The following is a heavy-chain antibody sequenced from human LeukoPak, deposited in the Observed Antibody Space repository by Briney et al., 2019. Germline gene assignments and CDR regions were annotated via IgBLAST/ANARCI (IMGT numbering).Heavy chain of an antibody. J-gene: IGHJ4*02. D-gene: IGHD3-3*01. CDR3: ARATDFWSGYYLDY. Sequence: SGTLSLTCTVSGGSISSYYWSWIRQPPGKGLEWIGYIYYSGSTNYNPSPESRVTISVDTSKNQCSLKLSSVTAADTAVYYCARATDFWSGYYLDYWGQGTLVTVSS. CDR1: GGSISSYY. V-gene: IGHV4-59*01. CDR2: IYYSGST.